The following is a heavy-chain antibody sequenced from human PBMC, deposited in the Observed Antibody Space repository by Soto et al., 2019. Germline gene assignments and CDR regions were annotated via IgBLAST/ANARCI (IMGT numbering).Heavy chain of an antibody. J-gene: IGHJ5*02. CDR2: IIPILGIA. CDR1: GGTFSSYT. CDR3: AGGGGGYIVVVVAATWFDP. V-gene: IGHV1-69*02. D-gene: IGHD2-15*01. Sequence: QVQLVQSGAEVKKPGSSVKVSCKASGGTFSSYTISWVRQAPGQGLEWMGRIIPILGIANYAQKFQGRVTITADKSTRTPERELGSLRFWDMAVYSWAGGGGGYIVVVVAATWFDPWGQGTLVTVSS.